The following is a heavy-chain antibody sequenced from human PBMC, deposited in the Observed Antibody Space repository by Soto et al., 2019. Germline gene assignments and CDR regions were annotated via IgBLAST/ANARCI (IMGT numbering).Heavy chain of an antibody. V-gene: IGHV4-4*07. CDR2: IYTSGST. CDR3: GRDQGVVATTYYYYYGMDV. CDR1: GGSISSYY. Sequence: PSETLSLTCTVSGGSISSYYWSWIRQPAGKGLEWIGRIYTSGSTNYNPSLKSRVTMSVDTSKNQFSLKLSSVTAADTAVYYCGRDQGVVATTYYYYYGMDVWGQGTTVTVSS. D-gene: IGHD5-12*01. J-gene: IGHJ6*02.